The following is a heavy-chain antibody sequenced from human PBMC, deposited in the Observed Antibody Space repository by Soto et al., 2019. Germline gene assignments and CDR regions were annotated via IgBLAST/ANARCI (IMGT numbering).Heavy chain of an antibody. CDR1: GGSFSGYY. Sequence: QVQLQQWGAGLLKPSETLSLTCAVYGGSFSGYYWSWIRQPPGKGLEWIGEINHNGSTNYNPSLKSRVTISVDTSKNQFSLKLSSVTAADTAVYYCAAYSSSWAFDYWGQGTLVTVSS. CDR3: AAYSSSWAFDY. V-gene: IGHV4-34*01. J-gene: IGHJ4*02. D-gene: IGHD6-13*01. CDR2: INHNGST.